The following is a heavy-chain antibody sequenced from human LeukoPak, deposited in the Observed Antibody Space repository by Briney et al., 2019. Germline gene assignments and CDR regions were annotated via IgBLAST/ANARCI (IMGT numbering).Heavy chain of an antibody. CDR1: GYTFTSYG. D-gene: IGHD2-2*02. V-gene: IGHV1-18*01. Sequence: GASAKVSCKASGYTFTSYGISWVRQAPGQGLEWMGWISAYNGDTNYAQKLQGRVTMTTDTSTSTAYMELRSLRSDDTAVYYCARFDLGYCSSTSCYTYYYYYGMDVWGQGTTVTVSS. J-gene: IGHJ6*02. CDR2: ISAYNGDT. CDR3: ARFDLGYCSSTSCYTYYYYYGMDV.